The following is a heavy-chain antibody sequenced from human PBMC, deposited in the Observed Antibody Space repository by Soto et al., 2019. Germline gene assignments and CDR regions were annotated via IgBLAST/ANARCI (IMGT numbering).Heavy chain of an antibody. CDR1: GGSFSLSV. Sequence: QVQLVQSGAEVKKPGSSVKVSCKTSGGSFSLSVISWVRQAPGQGLEWMGGIIPSSGSPNHAQDFQCRLSISADDSTLTAYMARRSLRSEDTAVSYCATCSRGTWSGFTSYWGQGTLVTVSS. D-gene: IGHD3-3*01. CDR2: IIPSSGSP. V-gene: IGHV1-69*12. CDR3: ATCSRGTWSGFTSY. J-gene: IGHJ4*02.